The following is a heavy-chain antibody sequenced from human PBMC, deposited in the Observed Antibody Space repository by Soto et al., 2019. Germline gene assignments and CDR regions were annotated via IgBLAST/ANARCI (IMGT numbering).Heavy chain of an antibody. CDR3: ERLPRRGDLWFDP. D-gene: IGHD3-10*01. CDR1: GGSISSSSYY. CDR2: IYYSGST. V-gene: IGHV4-39*01. J-gene: IGHJ5*02. Sequence: PTETLSLTCTVSGGSISSSSYYWGWIRQPPGKGLEWIGSIYYSGSTYYNPSLKSRVTISVDTSKNQFSLKLSSVTAADTAVYYCERLPRRGDLWFDPWGQGTLVTVSS.